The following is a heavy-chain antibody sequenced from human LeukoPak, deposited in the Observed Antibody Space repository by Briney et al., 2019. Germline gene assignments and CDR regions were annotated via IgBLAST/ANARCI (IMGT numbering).Heavy chain of an antibody. J-gene: IGHJ4*02. CDR1: GASISSHY. D-gene: IGHD6-13*01. V-gene: IGHV4-59*11. Sequence: SETPSLTCTVSGASISSHYRRWPRQPPGSGLAWIGLISFTGSTNYNPSLKSRVTTSVDTSKNQFSLKVSSVTAADTAVYYCAKGGESSLPLDYWGQGILVTVSS. CDR3: AKGGESSLPLDY. CDR2: ISFTGST.